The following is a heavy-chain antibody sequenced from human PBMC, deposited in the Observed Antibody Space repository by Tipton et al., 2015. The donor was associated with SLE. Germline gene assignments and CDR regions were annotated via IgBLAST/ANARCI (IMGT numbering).Heavy chain of an antibody. J-gene: IGHJ6*02. V-gene: IGHV3-48*01. CDR2: ISSTTI. CDR1: GFTFSTYS. Sequence: SLRLSCAASGFTFSTYSMNWVRQAPGKGLEWVSSISSTTIYYADSVKGRFTISRDNAKNSLSLQMNSLRAEDTAVYYCARDRILYPPFYYYGMDVWGQGTAVTVSS. CDR3: ARDRILYPPFYYYGMDV. D-gene: IGHD2-8*01.